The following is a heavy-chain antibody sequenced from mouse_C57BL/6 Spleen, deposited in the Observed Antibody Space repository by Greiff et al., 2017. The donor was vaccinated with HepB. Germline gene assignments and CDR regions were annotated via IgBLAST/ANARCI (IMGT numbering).Heavy chain of an antibody. D-gene: IGHD1-1*01. CDR1: GYTFTSYW. CDR3: ANYYGSSYAMDD. CDR2: IPPNSGST. Sequence: QVQLQQPGAELVKPGASVKLSCKASGYTFTSYWMHWVKQSPGQGLEWIGMIPPNSGSTNYNEKFKSKATLTVDKSSSTAYMQLSSLTSEDSAVYYCANYYGSSYAMDDWGQGTSVTVSS. V-gene: IGHV1-64*01. J-gene: IGHJ4*01.